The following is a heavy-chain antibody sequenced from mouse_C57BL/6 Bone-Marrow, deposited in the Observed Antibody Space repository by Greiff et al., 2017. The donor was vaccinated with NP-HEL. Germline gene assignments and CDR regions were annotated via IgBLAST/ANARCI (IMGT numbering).Heavy chain of an antibody. J-gene: IGHJ2*01. CDR3: ARRKNYSNYDYFDY. Sequence: QVHVKQPGAELVMPGASVKLSCKASGYTFTSYWMHWVKQRPGQGLEWIGEIDPSDSYTNYNQKFKGKSTLTVDKSSSTAYMQLSSLTSEDSAVYYCARRKNYSNYDYFDYWGQGTTLTVSS. CDR2: IDPSDSYT. CDR1: GYTFTSYW. D-gene: IGHD2-5*01. V-gene: IGHV1-69*01.